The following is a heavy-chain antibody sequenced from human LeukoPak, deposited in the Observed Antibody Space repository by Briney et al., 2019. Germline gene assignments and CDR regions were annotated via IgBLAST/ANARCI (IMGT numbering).Heavy chain of an antibody. D-gene: IGHD6-25*01. CDR2: ISWNSGSI. CDR1: GFTFDDYA. CDR3: AKDMSGSESSNFDY. Sequence: GGSLRLSCAASGFTFDDYAMHWVRQAPGKGLEWVSGISWNSGSIGYADSVKGRFTISRDNAKNSLYLQMNSLRAEDTALYYCAKDMSGSESSNFDYWGQGTLVTVSS. J-gene: IGHJ4*02. V-gene: IGHV3-9*01.